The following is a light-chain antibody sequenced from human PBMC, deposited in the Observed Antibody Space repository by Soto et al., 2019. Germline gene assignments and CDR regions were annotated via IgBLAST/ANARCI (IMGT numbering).Light chain of an antibody. V-gene: IGKV1-5*01. CDR3: QQYNSYSPGWT. J-gene: IGKJ1*01. CDR2: DAS. Sequence: DIQMTQSPSTLSASVGDRVTITCRASQSISSWLAWYQQKPGKAPKLLIYDASSLESGGPSRFSGSGSGTDFTLTISSLQPDDFATYYCQQYNSYSPGWTFGQGTKVEIK. CDR1: QSISSW.